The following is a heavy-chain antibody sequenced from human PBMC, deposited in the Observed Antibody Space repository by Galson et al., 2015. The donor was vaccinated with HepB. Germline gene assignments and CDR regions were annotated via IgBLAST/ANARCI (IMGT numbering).Heavy chain of an antibody. V-gene: IGHV3-49*04. Sequence: SLRLSCAASGFTFGDYAMSWVRQAPGKGLEWVGFIRSKAYGGTTEYAASVKGRFTISRDDSKSIAYLQMNSLKTEDTAVYYCTRDLYSSGYWGQGTLVTVSS. CDR2: IRSKAYGGTT. J-gene: IGHJ4*02. D-gene: IGHD6-25*01. CDR1: GFTFGDYA. CDR3: TRDLYSSGY.